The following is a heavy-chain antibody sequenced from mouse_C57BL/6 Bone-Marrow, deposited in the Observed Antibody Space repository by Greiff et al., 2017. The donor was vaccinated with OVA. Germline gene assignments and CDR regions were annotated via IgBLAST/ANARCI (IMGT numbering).Heavy chain of an antibody. V-gene: IGHV5-4*01. CDR1: GFTFSSYA. Sequence: EVKVEESGGGLVKPGGSLKLSCAASGFTFSSYAMSWVRQTPEKRLEWVATISDGGSYTYYPDNVKGRFTISRDNAKNNLYLQMSHLKSEDTAMYYCAREGGYWGQGTTLTVSS. CDR3: AREGGY. CDR2: ISDGGSYT. J-gene: IGHJ2*01.